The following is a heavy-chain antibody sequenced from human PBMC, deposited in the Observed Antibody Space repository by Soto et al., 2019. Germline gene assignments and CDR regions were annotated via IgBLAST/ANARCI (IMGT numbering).Heavy chain of an antibody. Sequence: GGSLRLSCAASGFTFSSYGMHWVRQAPGKGLEWVAVVSYDGSSKYYADSVKGRFTISRDNSKNTLYLQMNSLKPEDTAVYYCAKDGNSGWYITGGHFDYWGQGTLVTVSS. CDR2: VSYDGSSK. CDR1: GFTFSSYG. CDR3: AKDGNSGWYITGGHFDY. V-gene: IGHV3-30*18. J-gene: IGHJ4*02. D-gene: IGHD6-19*01.